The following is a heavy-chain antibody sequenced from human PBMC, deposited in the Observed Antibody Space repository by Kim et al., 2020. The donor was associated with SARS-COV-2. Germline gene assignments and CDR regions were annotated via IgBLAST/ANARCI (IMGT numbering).Heavy chain of an antibody. V-gene: IGHV3-21*01. CDR1: GFTFSSYS. J-gene: IGHJ4*02. Sequence: GGSLRLSCAASGFTFSSYSMNWVRQAPGKGLEWVSSITGSSSYIYYADSVKGRFTISRDNAKNSLYLQMNSLRAEDTAVYYCARDAPHYYDSSGYYYPSYFDYWGQGTLVTVSS. D-gene: IGHD3-22*01. CDR2: ITGSSSYI. CDR3: ARDAPHYYDSSGYYYPSYFDY.